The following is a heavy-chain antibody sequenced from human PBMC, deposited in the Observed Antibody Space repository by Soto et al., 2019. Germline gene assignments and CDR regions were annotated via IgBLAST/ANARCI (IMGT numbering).Heavy chain of an antibody. D-gene: IGHD3-10*01. V-gene: IGHV1-2*04. J-gene: IGHJ3*02. CDR3: ARESVYGSGSRNAFDI. CDR2: INPNSGGT. CDR1: GYTFTGYY. Sequence: ASVKVSCKASGYTFTGYYMHWVRQAPGQGLEWMGWINPNSGGTNYAQKFQGWVTMTRDTSISTAYTELSRLRSDDTAVYYCARESVYGSGSRNAFDIWGQGTMVTVSS.